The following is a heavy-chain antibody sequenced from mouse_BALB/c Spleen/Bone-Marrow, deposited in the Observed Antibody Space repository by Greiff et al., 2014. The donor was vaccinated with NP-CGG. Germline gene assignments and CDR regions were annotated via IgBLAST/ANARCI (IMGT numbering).Heavy chain of an antibody. CDR3: ARSTWSYYNGMDY. CDR2: ISGVSSTI. V-gene: IGHV5-17*02. Sequence: DVMLVESGGGLVQPGGSRKLSCAASGFTFSNFGIHWVRQAPEKGLEWVAYISGVSSTIYYADTVKGRFTISRDNPKNTLFLQTTSLRSEDTAMYYCARSTWSYYNGMDYWGQGTSVTVSS. J-gene: IGHJ4*01. D-gene: IGHD1-1*01. CDR1: GFTFSNFG.